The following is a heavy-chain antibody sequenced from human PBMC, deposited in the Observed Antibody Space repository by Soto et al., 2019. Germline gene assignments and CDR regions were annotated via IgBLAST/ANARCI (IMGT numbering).Heavy chain of an antibody. CDR2: ISSDGSNT. Sequence: GGSLRLSCAASGFTFSSYWMHWVRQAPEKGLVWVSRISSDGSNTRYADSVKGRFTISRDNAKNTLFLQMNSLRAEATAVYYSVRDLAGGVYWGQGTLVTVSS. CDR1: GFTFSSYW. J-gene: IGHJ4*02. CDR3: VRDLAGGVY. V-gene: IGHV3-74*01. D-gene: IGHD3-3*01.